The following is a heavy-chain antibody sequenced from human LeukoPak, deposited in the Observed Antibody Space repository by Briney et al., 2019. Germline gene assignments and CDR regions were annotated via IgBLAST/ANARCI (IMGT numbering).Heavy chain of an antibody. Sequence: GGSLRLSCAASGFTFSSYSMNWVRQAPGKGLEWVSSISSSSSYICYADSVKGRFTISRDNAKNSLYLQMNNLRAEDTAVYYCASSDYYGSGSLGGQGTLVTVSS. CDR1: GFTFSSYS. D-gene: IGHD3-10*01. V-gene: IGHV3-21*01. CDR3: ASSDYYGSGSL. CDR2: ISSSSSYI. J-gene: IGHJ4*02.